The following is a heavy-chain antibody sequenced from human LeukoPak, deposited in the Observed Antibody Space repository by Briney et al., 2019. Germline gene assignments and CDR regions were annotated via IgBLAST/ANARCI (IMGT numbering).Heavy chain of an antibody. CDR2: VYSNGMT. CDR3: TRRAYYDSSGYNPTAGYFDL. V-gene: IGHV4-4*08. Sequence: SETLSLTCSVSGGSMFSYYWNWIRQSPGKGLVWIGFVYSNGMTTYNPSLRSRGTISIATSRNQFSLRLTSVTAADTATYYCTRRAYYDSSGYNPTAGYFDLWGRGTLVTVSS. CDR1: GGSMFSYY. J-gene: IGHJ2*01. D-gene: IGHD3-22*01.